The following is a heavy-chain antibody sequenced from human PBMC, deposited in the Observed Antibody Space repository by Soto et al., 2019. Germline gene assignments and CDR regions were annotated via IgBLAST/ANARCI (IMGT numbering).Heavy chain of an antibody. CDR1: GFTFSSYG. J-gene: IGHJ4*02. CDR2: ISYDGSNK. Sequence: PGGSLRLSCAASGFTFSSYGMHWVRQAPGKGLEWVAVISYDGSNKYYADSVKGRFTISRDNSKNTLYLQMNSLRAEDTAVYYCAKDLARVLEYYFDYWGQGTLVTVSS. D-gene: IGHD2-2*01. CDR3: AKDLARVLEYYFDY. V-gene: IGHV3-30*18.